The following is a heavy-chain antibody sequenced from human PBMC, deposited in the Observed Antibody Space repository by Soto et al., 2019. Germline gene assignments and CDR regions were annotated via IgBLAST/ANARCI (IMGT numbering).Heavy chain of an antibody. Sequence: GSLRLSCAASGFTFSSYALSWVRQAPGKGLEWVSAISGSGGSTYYADSVKGRFTISRDNSKNTLYLQMNSLRAEDTAVYYCAIGPDFWSAPHYFDYWGQGTLVTVSS. D-gene: IGHD3-3*01. CDR2: ISGSGGST. CDR3: AIGPDFWSAPHYFDY. CDR1: GFTFSSYA. V-gene: IGHV3-23*01. J-gene: IGHJ4*02.